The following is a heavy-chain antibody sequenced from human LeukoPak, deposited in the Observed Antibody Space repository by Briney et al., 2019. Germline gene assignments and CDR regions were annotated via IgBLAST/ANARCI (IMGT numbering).Heavy chain of an antibody. D-gene: IGHD6-13*01. CDR2: IYTDGRT. CDR1: EFTVSSHY. V-gene: IGHV3-53*01. Sequence: GGSLRLSCAASEFTVSSHYMSWVRQAPGKGLEWVSVIYTDGRTYYADSVKGRFTISRDNSKNILYDQMNSLRAEDTAVYYCAIAGESSNWFLYFDYWGQGTLVTVSS. J-gene: IGHJ4*02. CDR3: AIAGESSNWFLYFDY.